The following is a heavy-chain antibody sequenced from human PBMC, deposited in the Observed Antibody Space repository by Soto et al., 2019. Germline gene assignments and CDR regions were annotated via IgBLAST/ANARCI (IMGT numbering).Heavy chain of an antibody. D-gene: IGHD3-3*01. CDR2: IYYSGST. V-gene: IGHV4-39*01. CDR3: ASRAVRITIFGVVIYGMDV. Sequence: SETLSLTCTVSGGSISSSSYYWGWIRQPPGKGLEWIGSIYYSGSTYYNPSLKSRVTISVDTSKNQFSLKLSSVTAADTAVYYCASRAVRITIFGVVIYGMDVWGQGTTVTVSS. CDR1: GGSISSSSYY. J-gene: IGHJ6*02.